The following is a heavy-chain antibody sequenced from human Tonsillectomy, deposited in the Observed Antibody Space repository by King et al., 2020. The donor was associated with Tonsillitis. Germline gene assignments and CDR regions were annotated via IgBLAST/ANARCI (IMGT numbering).Heavy chain of an antibody. CDR3: ARDRAIAVVVAAVSDAFDI. D-gene: IGHD2-15*01. CDR1: GYTFTNYG. V-gene: IGHV1-18*04. CDR2: ISTYNGNT. J-gene: IGHJ3*02. Sequence: QLVQSGGEVKKPGASVKVSCKASGYTFTNYGISWARQAPGQGLEWMGWISTYNGNTNYAEKLQDRVTMTTDTSTSTAYMELRSLRSDDTAVYYCARDRAIAVVVAAVSDAFDIWGQGTMVTVSS.